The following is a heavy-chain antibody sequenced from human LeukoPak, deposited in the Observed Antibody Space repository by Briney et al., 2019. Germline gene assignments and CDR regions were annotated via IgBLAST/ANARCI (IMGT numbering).Heavy chain of an antibody. D-gene: IGHD3-9*01. CDR3: AKGILRYDYYYYMDV. J-gene: IGHJ6*03. CDR1: GFTFSSYS. Sequence: GGSLRLSCAASGFTFSSYSMNWVRQAPGKGLEWVSSISSSSSYIYYADSVKGRFTISRDNAKNSLYLQMNSLRAEDTAVYYCAKGILRYDYYYYMDVWGKGTTVTVSS. CDR2: ISSSSSYI. V-gene: IGHV3-21*01.